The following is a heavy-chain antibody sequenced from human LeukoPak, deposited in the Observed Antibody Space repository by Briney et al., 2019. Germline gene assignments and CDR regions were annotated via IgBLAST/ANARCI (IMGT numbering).Heavy chain of an antibody. CDR2: IWYDGSNK. V-gene: IGHV3-33*01. J-gene: IGHJ4*02. Sequence: GRSLRLSCAASGFTFSSYGMHWVRQAPGKGLEWVAVIWYDGSNKYYADSVKGRFTISRDNSKNTLYLQMNSLRAEDTAVYYCARASRYDFWSGYYYYWGQGTLVTVSS. CDR3: ARASRYDFWSGYYYY. CDR1: GFTFSSYG. D-gene: IGHD3-3*01.